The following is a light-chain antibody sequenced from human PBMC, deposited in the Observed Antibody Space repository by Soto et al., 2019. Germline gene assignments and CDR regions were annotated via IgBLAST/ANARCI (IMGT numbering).Light chain of an antibody. CDR3: QQYNSYSRT. Sequence: DIQMTQSPSTLSASVGDRVTITCRASQSISIWLAWYQQKPGKASKLLIYDASSLESGVPSRFSGSGSGTEFTLTISSLQPDDFATYYCQQYNSYSRTFGQGTKVDIK. J-gene: IGKJ1*01. CDR1: QSISIW. CDR2: DAS. V-gene: IGKV1-5*01.